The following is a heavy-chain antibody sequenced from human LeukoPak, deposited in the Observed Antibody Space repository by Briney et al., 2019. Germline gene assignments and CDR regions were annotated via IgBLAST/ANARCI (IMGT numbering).Heavy chain of an antibody. CDR1: GGSISSGGYS. Sequence: SETLSLTCAVSGGSISSGGYSWSWIRQPPGKGLEWIGYIYHSGSTYYNPSLKSRVTISVDRSKNQFSLKLSSVTAADTAVYYCASFKWELRILYFDYWGQGTLVTVSS. D-gene: IGHD1-26*01. J-gene: IGHJ4*02. V-gene: IGHV4-30-2*01. CDR2: IYHSGST. CDR3: ASFKWELRILYFDY.